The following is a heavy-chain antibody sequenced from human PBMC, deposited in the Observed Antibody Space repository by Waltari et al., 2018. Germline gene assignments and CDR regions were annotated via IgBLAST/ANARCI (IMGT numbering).Heavy chain of an antibody. CDR1: GGSISSYY. Sequence: QVQLQESGPGLVKPSETLSLTCTVSGGSISSYYWSWIRQPAGKGLEWIGRIYTSGSTSYNPSLKSRVTMSEDTSKNQFSLKRSSVTAADTAVYYCARGKNYYDSSGYPQDYYYMDVWGKGTTVTVSS. J-gene: IGHJ6*03. CDR3: ARGKNYYDSSGYPQDYYYMDV. D-gene: IGHD3-22*01. CDR2: IYTSGST. V-gene: IGHV4-4*07.